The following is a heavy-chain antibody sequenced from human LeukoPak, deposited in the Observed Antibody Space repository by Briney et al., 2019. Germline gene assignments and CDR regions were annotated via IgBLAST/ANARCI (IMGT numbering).Heavy chain of an antibody. D-gene: IGHD6-19*01. J-gene: IGHJ4*02. CDR3: ATYYVAVAGTGFDY. V-gene: IGHV4-39*07. CDR1: GGSISSSSYY. Sequence: NPSETLCLTCTVSGGSISSSSYYWGWIRQPPGKGLEWIGSIYYSGSTYYNPSLKSRVTISVDTSKNQFSLKLSSVTAADTAVYYCATYYVAVAGTGFDYWGQGTLVTVSS. CDR2: IYYSGST.